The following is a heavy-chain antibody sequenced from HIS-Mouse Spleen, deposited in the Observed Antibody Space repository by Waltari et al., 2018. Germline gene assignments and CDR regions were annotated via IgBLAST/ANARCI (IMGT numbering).Heavy chain of an antibody. J-gene: IGHJ2*01. CDR3: AHAPTVTLFWYFDL. Sequence: QITLKESGPTLVKPTQTLTLTCTFSGFSLSTSGVGVGWIRQPPGKALEWLALIYWNDDKRYSPSLKSRLTITKDTSKIQVVLTMTNRDPVDTATYYCAHAPTVTLFWYFDLWGRGTLVTVSS. D-gene: IGHD4-17*01. V-gene: IGHV2-5*01. CDR2: IYWNDDK. CDR1: GFSLSTSGVG.